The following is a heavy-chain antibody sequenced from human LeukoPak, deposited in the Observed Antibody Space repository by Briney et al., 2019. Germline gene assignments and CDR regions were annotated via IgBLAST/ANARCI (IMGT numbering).Heavy chain of an antibody. Sequence: ASVKVSCKASGYTFTGYYMHWVRQAPGQGLEWMGWINPNSGGTNYAQKFQGRVTMTRDTSISTAYMELSRLRSDDTAVYYCARGRSRYFDWSRSYYYMDVWGKGTTVTISS. J-gene: IGHJ6*03. V-gene: IGHV1-2*02. CDR2: INPNSGGT. D-gene: IGHD3-9*01. CDR1: GYTFTGYY. CDR3: ARGRSRYFDWSRSYYYMDV.